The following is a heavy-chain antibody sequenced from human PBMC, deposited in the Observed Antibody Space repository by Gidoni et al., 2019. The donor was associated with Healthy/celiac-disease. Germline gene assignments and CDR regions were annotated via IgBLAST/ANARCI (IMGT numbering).Heavy chain of an antibody. V-gene: IGHV1-2*06. CDR2: INPNSGGT. CDR3: ARPLFYGDYDLSVDY. CDR1: GYTFTGYY. Sequence: QVQLVQSGAEVKKPGASVKVSCKASGYTFTGYYMHWVRQAPGQGLEWMGRINPNSGGTNYAQKFQGRVTMTRDTSISTAYMELSRLRSDDTAVYYCARPLFYGDYDLSVDYWGQGTLVTVSS. J-gene: IGHJ4*02. D-gene: IGHD4-17*01.